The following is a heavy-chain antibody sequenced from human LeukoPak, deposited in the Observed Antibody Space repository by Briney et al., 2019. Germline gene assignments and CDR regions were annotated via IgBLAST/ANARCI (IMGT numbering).Heavy chain of an antibody. CDR2: ISAYNGNT. D-gene: IGHD2-21*01. CDR3: ARADDVVVGLVVTLPGGYDY. V-gene: IGHV1-18*01. Sequence: ASVKVSCKASGYTFTSYGISWVRQAPGQGLEWMGWISAYNGNTNYAQKLQGRVTMTTDTSTSTAYMELRSLRSDDTAVYYCARADDVVVGLVVTLPGGYDYWGQGTLVTVSS. CDR1: GYTFTSYG. J-gene: IGHJ4*02.